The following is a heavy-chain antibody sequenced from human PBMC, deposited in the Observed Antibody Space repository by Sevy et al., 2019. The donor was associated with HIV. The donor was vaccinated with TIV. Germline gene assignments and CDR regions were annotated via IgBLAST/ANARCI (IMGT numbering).Heavy chain of an antibody. Sequence: ASVKVSCKVSGYTLTELSMHWVRQAPGKGLEWVGTFDPEDGKRIYAQKFKGRLTMTEDTSTETAYMELNSLRSDDTAVYYCETTKDYYDSSGYPFDYWGQGTQVTVSS. V-gene: IGHV1-24*01. D-gene: IGHD3-22*01. J-gene: IGHJ4*02. CDR2: FDPEDGKR. CDR1: GYTLTELS. CDR3: ETTKDYYDSSGYPFDY.